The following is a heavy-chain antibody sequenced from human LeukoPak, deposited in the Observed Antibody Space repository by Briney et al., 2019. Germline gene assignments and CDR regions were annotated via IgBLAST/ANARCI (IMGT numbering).Heavy chain of an antibody. V-gene: IGHV1-2*02. CDR3: STEDKYCTGANCGVF. D-gene: IGHD2-8*02. CDR2: IIPDSGGT. Sequence: GASVKVSCKASGYTLTEYYIHWVRQAPGQALEWMGFIIPDSGGTTYQQNFQGRVTMTRDTSISTFYMELSSLRPDDTAVYYCSTEDKYCTGANCGVFWGQGTLVTVSS. CDR1: GYTLTEYY. J-gene: IGHJ4*02.